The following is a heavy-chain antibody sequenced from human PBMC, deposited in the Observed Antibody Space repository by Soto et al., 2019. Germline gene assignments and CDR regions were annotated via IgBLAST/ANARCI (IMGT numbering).Heavy chain of an antibody. CDR3: ARGEDAFFYCGLDV. CDR1: VYSLKNHY. V-gene: IGHV4-59*11. CDR2: IYDSGST. Sequence: SETLSITCSVSVYSLKNHYVAWIRHSPGKGLEWIGNIYDSGSTNYSPALKSRVSMSVDTSKNLFSLKLTSVTAADTAVYYCARGEDAFFYCGLDVWGQGITVTVSS. J-gene: IGHJ6*02.